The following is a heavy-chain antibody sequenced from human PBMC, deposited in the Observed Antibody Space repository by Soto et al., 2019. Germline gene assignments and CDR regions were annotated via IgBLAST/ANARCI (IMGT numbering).Heavy chain of an antibody. CDR3: ARGATVVDYYYMDV. V-gene: IGHV1-2*04. D-gene: IGHD4-4*01. CDR2: INPNSGGT. CDR1: GYTFTGYY. J-gene: IGHJ6*03. Sequence: VASVKVSCKASGYTFTGYYMHWVRQAPGQGLEWMGWINPNSGGTNYAQKFQGWVTMTRDTSISTAYMELSRLRSDDTSVYYCARGATVVDYYYMDVWGKGTTVTVSS.